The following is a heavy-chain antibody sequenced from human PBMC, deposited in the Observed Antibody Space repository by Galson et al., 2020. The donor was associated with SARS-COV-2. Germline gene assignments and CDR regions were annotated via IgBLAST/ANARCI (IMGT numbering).Heavy chain of an antibody. V-gene: IGHV4-34*01. CDR3: ATRQRGYSSGWCSYYYYAMDV. Sequence: SETLSLTCAVYGGSFSSYDYSWIRQPPGKGLEWIGEINHSAITNYNPSLKSRVTISVDTSKNQFSLKLSSVTAADTAVYYCATRQRGYSSGWCSYYYYAMDVWGQGTTVTVSS. CDR1: GGSFSSYD. CDR2: INHSAIT. D-gene: IGHD6-19*01. J-gene: IGHJ6*02.